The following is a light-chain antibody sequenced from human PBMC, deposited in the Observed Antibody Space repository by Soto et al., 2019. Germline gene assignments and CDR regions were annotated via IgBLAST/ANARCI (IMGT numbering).Light chain of an antibody. Sequence: SYELTQPPSVSVSARQTASNTCSGDKLGDKYACWYQQKPGQSPVLVIYQDSKRPSGIPERFSGSNSGNTATLTISGTQAMDEADYYCQAWDSSSNVVFGGGTKLTVL. CDR3: QAWDSSSNVV. V-gene: IGLV3-1*01. CDR1: KLGDKY. CDR2: QDS. J-gene: IGLJ2*01.